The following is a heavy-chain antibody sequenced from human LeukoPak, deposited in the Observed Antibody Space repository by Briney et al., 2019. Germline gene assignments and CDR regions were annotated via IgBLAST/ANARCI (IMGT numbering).Heavy chain of an antibody. Sequence: GASVKVSCKASGGTFSSYAISWVRQAPGQGLEWMGRIIPILGIANYAQKFQGRVTITADKSTSTAYMELSSLRSEDTAVYYCARRGDYGDSTYFDYWGQGTLVTVSS. CDR1: GGTFSSYA. CDR3: ARRGDYGDSTYFDY. D-gene: IGHD4-17*01. CDR2: IIPILGIA. V-gene: IGHV1-69*04. J-gene: IGHJ4*02.